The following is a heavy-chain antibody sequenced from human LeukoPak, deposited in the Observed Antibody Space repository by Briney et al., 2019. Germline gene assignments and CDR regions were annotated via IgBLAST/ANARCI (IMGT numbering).Heavy chain of an antibody. D-gene: IGHD2/OR15-2a*01. V-gene: IGHV1-69*05. CDR3: ARGDYFRGLYYMDV. CDR1: GGTFSSYA. J-gene: IGHJ6*03. CDR2: IIPIFGTA. Sequence: SVKVSCKASGGTFSSYASSWVRQAPGQGLEWMGGIIPIFGTANYAQKFQGRVTITTDESTSTAYMELSSLRSEDTAVYYCARGDYFRGLYYMDVWGKGTTVTVSS.